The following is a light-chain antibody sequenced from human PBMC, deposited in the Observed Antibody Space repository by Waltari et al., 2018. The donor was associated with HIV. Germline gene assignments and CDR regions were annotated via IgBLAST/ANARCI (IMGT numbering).Light chain of an antibody. V-gene: IGLV2-23*02. CDR2: EVS. CDR3: CSYAGSSTFVV. CDR1: SSDVGSYYL. Sequence: QSALTQPASVSGSPGPSITISCTGTSSDVGSYYLVSWYQQHPGKAPKRMIYEVSKRPSGVSNRFSGSKSGNTASLTISGLQAEDEADYYCCSYAGSSTFVVFGGGTKLTVL. J-gene: IGLJ2*01.